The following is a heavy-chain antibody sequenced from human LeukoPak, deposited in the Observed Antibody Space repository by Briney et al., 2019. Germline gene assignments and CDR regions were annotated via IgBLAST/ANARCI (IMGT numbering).Heavy chain of an antibody. Sequence: PGGSLRLSCIGSTFTFSDYGMHWVRQTPGKGLEWVSVIYSGGSTYYADSVKGRFTISRDNSKNTLYLQMNSLRAEDTAVYYCAREWNNYGYSCFDLWGRGTLVTVSS. D-gene: IGHD5-18*01. CDR2: IYSGGST. V-gene: IGHV3-66*01. CDR1: TFTFSDYG. CDR3: AREWNNYGYSCFDL. J-gene: IGHJ2*01.